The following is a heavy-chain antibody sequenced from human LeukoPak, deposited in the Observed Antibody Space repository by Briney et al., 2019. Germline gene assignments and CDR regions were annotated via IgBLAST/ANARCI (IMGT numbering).Heavy chain of an antibody. J-gene: IGHJ3*02. CDR1: GGSISSYY. Sequence: KPSETLSLTCTVSGGSISSYYWSWIRQPPGKGLEWIGYIYYSGSTNYNPSLKSRVTISVDTSKNQFSLKLSSVTAADTAVYYCARGGHEYQLPHDAFDIWGQGTMVTVSS. CDR2: IYYSGST. CDR3: ARGGHEYQLPHDAFDI. D-gene: IGHD2-2*01. V-gene: IGHV4-59*01.